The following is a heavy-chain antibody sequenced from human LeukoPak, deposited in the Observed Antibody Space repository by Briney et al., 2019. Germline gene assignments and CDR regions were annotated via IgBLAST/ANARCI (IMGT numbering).Heavy chain of an antibody. CDR2: IYYTEST. CDR1: GRSISRGDYY. V-gene: IGHV4-30-4*01. J-gene: IGHJ4*02. D-gene: IGHD6-19*01. Sequence: ASETLSLTCTVSGRSISRGDYYWSWIRQPPGKGLEWTGYIYYTESTYYNPSLKSRVTISVDTSKNQFSLKLSSLTAAGRAVYYCARVDRSFYSSGWDFDYWGQGTLVTVSS. CDR3: ARVDRSFYSSGWDFDY.